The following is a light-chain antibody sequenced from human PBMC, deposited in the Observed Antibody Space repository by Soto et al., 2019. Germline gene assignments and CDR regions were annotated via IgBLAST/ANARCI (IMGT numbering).Light chain of an antibody. J-gene: IGKJ2*01. Sequence: IVLTQSPATLSLSPGERATLSCRASQSVSSYLAWYQQKPGQAPRLLIYDASSRATGIPAMFSGSGSGTDFTLTISSLEPEDFAVYYCQQRSNWPPYTFGQGTKLEIK. CDR3: QQRSNWPPYT. V-gene: IGKV3-11*01. CDR1: QSVSSY. CDR2: DAS.